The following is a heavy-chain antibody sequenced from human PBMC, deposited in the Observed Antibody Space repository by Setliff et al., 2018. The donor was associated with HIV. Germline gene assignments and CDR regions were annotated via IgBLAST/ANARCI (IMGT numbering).Heavy chain of an antibody. D-gene: IGHD5-18*01. CDR1: GYTFTDYF. CDR3: AGVDTAMVLRYNWFDP. V-gene: IGHV1-69*13. Sequence: SVTVSCKTSGYTFTDYFIHWVRQAPGQGLEWMGGIIPIFGTANSAQKFQGRVTITADESPSTAYMELSSLRSEDTAVYYCAGVDTAMVLRYNWFDPWGQGTLVTVSS. J-gene: IGHJ5*02. CDR2: IIPIFGTA.